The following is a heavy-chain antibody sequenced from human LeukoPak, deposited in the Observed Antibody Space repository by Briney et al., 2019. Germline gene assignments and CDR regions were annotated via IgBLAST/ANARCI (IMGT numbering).Heavy chain of an antibody. J-gene: IGHJ4*02. V-gene: IGHV3-15*01. CDR3: AKARSGYLVAFDY. D-gene: IGHD3-22*01. CDR2: IKSKTEGGTT. Sequence: GGSLRLSCAASGFTFSNAWMSWVRQAPGKGLEWVGRIKSKTEGGTTDYAAPVKGRFTISRDDSKTTRYLQMNSLRAEDTAVYYCAKARSGYLVAFDYWGQGTLVTVSS. CDR1: GFTFSNAW.